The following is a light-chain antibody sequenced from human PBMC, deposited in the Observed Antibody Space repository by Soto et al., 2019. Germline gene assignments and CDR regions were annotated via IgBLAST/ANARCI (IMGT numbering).Light chain of an antibody. J-gene: IGLJ2*01. CDR3: QSADSSGTYVV. Sequence: SYELTQPPSVSVSPGQTARITCSGDALPKQYAHWYQQKPGQAPVLMIYKDSERPSGIPERFSGSSSGTTVTLTISGVQAEDEADYYCQSADSSGTYVVFGGGTKLTVL. V-gene: IGLV3-25*03. CDR2: KDS. CDR1: ALPKQY.